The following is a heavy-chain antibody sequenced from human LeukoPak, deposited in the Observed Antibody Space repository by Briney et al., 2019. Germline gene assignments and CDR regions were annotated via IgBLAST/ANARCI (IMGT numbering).Heavy chain of an antibody. V-gene: IGHV4-59*01. CDR2: ISNIGST. Sequence: SETLSLTCTVSGGSIGSYYWSWIRQPPGKELEWIGYISNIGSTNYNPSLKSRVTISVDRSKNQSSLKLNSVTAADTAVYFCARDYYGSGSYFNPWGQGTLVTVSS. CDR1: GGSIGSYY. J-gene: IGHJ5*02. CDR3: ARDYYGSGSYFNP. D-gene: IGHD3-10*01.